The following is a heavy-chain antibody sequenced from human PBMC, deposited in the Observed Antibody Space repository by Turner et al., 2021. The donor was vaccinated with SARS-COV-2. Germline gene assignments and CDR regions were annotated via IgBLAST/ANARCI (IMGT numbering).Heavy chain of an antibody. CDR2: IYYRGST. D-gene: IGHD3-16*01. CDR1: GGSISSYY. V-gene: IGHV4-59*01. Sequence: QVQLQESGPGLVKPSETMSLTCTVSGGSISSYYWSWIRQPPGKGLEWIGYIYYRGSTNYNPSLKSRVTISVDTSKNQFSLKLSSVNAADTAVYYWARDPGEGSFDYWGQGTLVTVSS. CDR3: ARDPGEGSFDY. J-gene: IGHJ4*02.